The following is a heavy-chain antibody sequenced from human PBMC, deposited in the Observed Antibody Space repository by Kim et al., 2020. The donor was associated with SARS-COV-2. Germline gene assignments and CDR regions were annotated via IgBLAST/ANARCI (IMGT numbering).Heavy chain of an antibody. CDR3: ASYYLHDYGLDY. D-gene: IGHD4-17*01. CDR2: T. V-gene: IGHV3-23*01. J-gene: IGHJ4*02. Sequence: TNYANSMKGRFTISRKNPQSTLYLQMNSLGAEDTAVYYCASYYLHDYGLDYWGQGALVTVSS.